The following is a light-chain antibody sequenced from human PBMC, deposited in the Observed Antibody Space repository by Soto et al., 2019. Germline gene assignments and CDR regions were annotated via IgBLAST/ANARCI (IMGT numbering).Light chain of an antibody. Sequence: DIQMTQPPSTVSGSVGDRVTITFRASENIKNWLAWYQQTAGKAPKVLISDASRLEAGVPSRFSGSGSGTDFTLTITSLQTDDFGTYYCQQYDVHPKTFGQGTKVDIK. CDR2: DAS. J-gene: IGKJ1*01. CDR3: QQYDVHPKT. V-gene: IGKV1-5*01. CDR1: ENIKNW.